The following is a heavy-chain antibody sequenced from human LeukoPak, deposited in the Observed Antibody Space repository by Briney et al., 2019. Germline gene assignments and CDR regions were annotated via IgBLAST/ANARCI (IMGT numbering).Heavy chain of an antibody. CDR2: INHSGST. V-gene: IGHV4-34*01. Sequence: SETLSLTCAVYGGSFSGYYWGWIRQPPGKGLEWIEEINHSGSTNYNPSLKSRVTISVDTSKNQFSLKLSSVTAADTAVYYCARVRDYYYYVMDVWGQGTTVTVPS. J-gene: IGHJ6*02. CDR1: GGSFSGYY. CDR3: ARVRDYYYYVMDV.